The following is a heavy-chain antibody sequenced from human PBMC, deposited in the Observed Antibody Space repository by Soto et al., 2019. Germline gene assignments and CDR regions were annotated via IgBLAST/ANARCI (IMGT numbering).Heavy chain of an antibody. V-gene: IGHV3-74*01. Sequence: PGGSLRLSCAASGFTFSSYWMHWVRQAPGKGLVWVSRINSDGSSTSYADSVKGRFTISRDNAKNTLYLQMNSLRAEDTAVYYCERENMVRGALDYWGQGTLVTVSS. J-gene: IGHJ4*02. CDR1: GFTFSSYW. CDR3: ERENMVRGALDY. D-gene: IGHD3-10*01. CDR2: INSDGSST.